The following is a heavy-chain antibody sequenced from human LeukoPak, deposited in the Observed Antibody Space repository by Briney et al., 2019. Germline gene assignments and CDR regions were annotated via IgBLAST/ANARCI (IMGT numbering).Heavy chain of an antibody. V-gene: IGHV1-2*02. J-gene: IGHJ4*02. Sequence: GASVKVSCKASGYTFTGYYMHWVRQAPGQGLEWMGWINPNSGGTNYAQKCQGRVTMTRDTSISTAYMELSRLRSDDTAVYYCASRSDDSSDYWGQGTLVTVSS. CDR3: ASRSDDSSDY. D-gene: IGHD3-22*01. CDR2: INPNSGGT. CDR1: GYTFTGYY.